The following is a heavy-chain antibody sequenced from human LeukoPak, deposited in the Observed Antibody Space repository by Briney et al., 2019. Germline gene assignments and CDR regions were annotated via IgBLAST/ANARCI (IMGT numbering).Heavy chain of an antibody. J-gene: IGHJ4*02. CDR2: ISSSGSFI. CDR3: ARETHYDSSGYHNDY. Sequence: GGSLRLSCAASGFTFSDYYMSWIRQAPGKGLEWVSYISSSGSFIYYADSVKGRFTISRDNAKNSLYLQMNSLRAEDTAVYYCARETHYDSSGYHNDYWGQGTLVTVSS. CDR1: GFTFSDYY. V-gene: IGHV3-11*04. D-gene: IGHD3-22*01.